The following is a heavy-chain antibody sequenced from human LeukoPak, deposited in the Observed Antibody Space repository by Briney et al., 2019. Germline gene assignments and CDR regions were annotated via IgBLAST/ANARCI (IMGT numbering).Heavy chain of an antibody. V-gene: IGHV4-59*01. CDR1: GGSISSYY. CDR3: ASDSSGYLEVAAFDI. Sequence: PSETLSLTCTVSGGSISSYYWSWFRQPPGKGLEWIGYIYHSGSTNYNPTLKSRVSTSVDTSENQFSLKLSSVTAADTAVYYCASDSSGYLEVAAFDIWGQGTMVTVSS. CDR2: IYHSGST. D-gene: IGHD3-22*01. J-gene: IGHJ3*02.